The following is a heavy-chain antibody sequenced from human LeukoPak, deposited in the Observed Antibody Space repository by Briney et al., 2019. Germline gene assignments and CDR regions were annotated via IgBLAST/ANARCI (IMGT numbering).Heavy chain of an antibody. CDR3: ARDRDLSSAAYYYYMDV. CDR2: IIPVFGAT. V-gene: IGHV1-69*13. J-gene: IGHJ6*03. CDR1: GGTFSTYT. Sequence: SVKVSCKASGGTFSTYTITWVRQAPGQGLEWVGGIIPVFGATNYAQKFQGRVTITADESTSTAYMELSRLRSDDTAVYYCARDRDLSSAAYYYYMDVWGKGTTVTVSS. D-gene: IGHD3-16*02.